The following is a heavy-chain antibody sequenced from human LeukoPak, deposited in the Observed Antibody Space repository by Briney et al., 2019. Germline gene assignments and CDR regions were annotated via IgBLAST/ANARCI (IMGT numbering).Heavy chain of an antibody. CDR1: GFTFSSYA. CDR3: AKARGYCSGGSCYYFDF. Sequence: GGSLRLSCAASGFTFSSYAMSWVHQAPGKGLEWVSTVSGSGGSTYYADSVKGRFTISRDNSKNTLYLQMNSLRAEDTAVYYCAKARGYCSGGSCYYFDFWGQGTLVTVSS. CDR2: VSGSGGST. J-gene: IGHJ4*02. D-gene: IGHD2-15*01. V-gene: IGHV3-23*01.